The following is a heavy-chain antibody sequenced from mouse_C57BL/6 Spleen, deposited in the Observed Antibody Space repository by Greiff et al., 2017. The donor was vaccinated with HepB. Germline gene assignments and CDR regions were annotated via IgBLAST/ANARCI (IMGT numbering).Heavy chain of an antibody. D-gene: IGHD1-1*01. J-gene: IGHJ2*01. V-gene: IGHV1-18*01. CDR3: ARFYYYGRGYFDY. Sequence: EVMLVESGPELVKPGASVKIPCKASGYTFTDYNMDWVKQSHGKSLEWIGDINPNNGGTIYNQKFKGKATLTVDKSSSTAYMELRSLTSEDTAVYYCARFYYYGRGYFDYWGQGTTLTVSS. CDR1: GYTFTDYN. CDR2: INPNNGGT.